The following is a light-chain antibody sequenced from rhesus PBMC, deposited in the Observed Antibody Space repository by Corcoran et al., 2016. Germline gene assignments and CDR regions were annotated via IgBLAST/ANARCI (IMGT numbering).Light chain of an antibody. V-gene: IGKV1-25*01. Sequence: DIQMTQSPSSLSASVGDRVTITCQASQDISNNLAWYQQKPGKVPKLLIYKASTLQSGVPSRLSGSGSGTDFTLPISILQPEDFATYYCQHGFVTPYSFGQGTKVEIK. CDR1: QDISNN. CDR2: KAS. CDR3: QHGFVTPYS. J-gene: IGKJ2*01.